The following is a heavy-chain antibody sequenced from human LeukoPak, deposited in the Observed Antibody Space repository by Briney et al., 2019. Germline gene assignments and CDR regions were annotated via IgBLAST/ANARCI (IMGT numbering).Heavy chain of an antibody. Sequence: ASVKVSCKASGGTFSSYAISWVRQAPGQGLEWMGGIIPIFGTANYAQKFQGRVTITAVESTSTAYMELSSLRSEDTAVYYCASPLKSGYSYGFDYWGQGTLVTVSS. CDR2: IIPIFGTA. V-gene: IGHV1-69*13. CDR3: ASPLKSGYSYGFDY. J-gene: IGHJ4*02. D-gene: IGHD5-18*01. CDR1: GGTFSSYA.